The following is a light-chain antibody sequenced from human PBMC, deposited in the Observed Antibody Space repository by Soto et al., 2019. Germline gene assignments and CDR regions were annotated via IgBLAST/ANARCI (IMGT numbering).Light chain of an antibody. CDR3: SSYTSNTTPYV. Sequence: QSVLTQPASVSGSPGQSIAISCTGTSSDVGAYNYVSWYQQHPGKVPKLVIYDVTNRPSGVSDRFSGSKSVNTASLTISGLQAEDEADYYCSSYTSNTTPYVFGTGTKLTVL. J-gene: IGLJ1*01. V-gene: IGLV2-14*01. CDR1: SSDVGAYNY. CDR2: DVT.